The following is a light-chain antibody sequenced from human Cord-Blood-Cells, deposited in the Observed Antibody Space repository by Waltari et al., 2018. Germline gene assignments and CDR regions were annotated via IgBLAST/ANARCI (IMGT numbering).Light chain of an antibody. V-gene: IGKV1-39*01. J-gene: IGKJ2*01. CDR2: AAS. CDR1: QSISSY. CDR3: QQSYSTPYT. Sequence: DIQMTQSPSSLSASVGASVTITCRASQSISSYLNWYQQTPGKAPKLLIYAASSLQSVVPSRFSGSGSGTDFTLTISSLQPEDFATYYCQQSYSTPYTFGQGTKLEIK.